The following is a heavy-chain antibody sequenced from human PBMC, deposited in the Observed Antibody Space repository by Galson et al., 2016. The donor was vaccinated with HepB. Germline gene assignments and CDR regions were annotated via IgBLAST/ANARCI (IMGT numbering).Heavy chain of an antibody. CDR1: GYTFSNYA. V-gene: IGHV3-30-3*02. Sequence: SCKASGYTFSNYAMHWVRQAPGKGLEWVAVISFDGNNEYYADSVKGRFTISRDNSKTTVFLQMNSLRAEDTAVYYCATTARVPTTMTNWFDPWGQGTLVTVSS. D-gene: IGHD4/OR15-4a*01. CDR3: ATTARVPTTMTNWFDP. CDR2: ISFDGNNE. J-gene: IGHJ5*02.